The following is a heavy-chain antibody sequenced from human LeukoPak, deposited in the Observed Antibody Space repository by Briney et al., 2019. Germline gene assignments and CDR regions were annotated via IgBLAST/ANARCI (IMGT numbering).Heavy chain of an antibody. V-gene: IGHV1-46*01. CDR2: INPSGGST. CDR1: GYTFTSYY. Sequence: ASVKVSCKASGYTFTSYYMHWVRQAPGQGLEWMGIINPSGGSTSYAQKFQGRVTITADKSTSTAYMELSSLRSEDTAVYYCARDLGSVGNYNWFDPWGQGTLVTVSS. D-gene: IGHD3-10*01. CDR3: ARDLGSVGNYNWFDP. J-gene: IGHJ5*02.